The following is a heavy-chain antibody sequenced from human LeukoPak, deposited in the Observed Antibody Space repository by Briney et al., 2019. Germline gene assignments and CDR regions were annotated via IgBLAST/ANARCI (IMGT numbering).Heavy chain of an antibody. J-gene: IGHJ4*02. CDR3: ARGGDTKY. D-gene: IGHD3-16*01. CDR2: MYPNSGGT. Sequence: GASVKVSCKASGYTFSDYYIHWVRQAPGQGPEWLGRMYPNSGGTNYAQRFQGRVTMTRDTSISTAYMELSSLSSDDTAVYYCARGGDTKYWGQGTLVTVSS. CDR1: GYTFSDYY. V-gene: IGHV1-2*06.